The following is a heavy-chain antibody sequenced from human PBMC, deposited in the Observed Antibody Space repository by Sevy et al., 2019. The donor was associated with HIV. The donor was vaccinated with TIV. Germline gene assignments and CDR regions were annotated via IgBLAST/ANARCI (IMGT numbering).Heavy chain of an antibody. CDR3: ARHDYGDYGGVDY. J-gene: IGHJ4*02. Sequence: SETLSLTCTVSGGSISSSSYYWGWIRQPPGKGLEWIGSIYYSGSTYYNPSLKSRVTISVDTSKNQFSLKLSSVTAADTAVYYCARHDYGDYGGVDYWGQGTLVTVSS. CDR1: GGSISSSSYY. V-gene: IGHV4-39*01. CDR2: IYYSGST. D-gene: IGHD4-17*01.